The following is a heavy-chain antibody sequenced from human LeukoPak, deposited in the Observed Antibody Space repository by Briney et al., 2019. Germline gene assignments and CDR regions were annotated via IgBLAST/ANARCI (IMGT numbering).Heavy chain of an antibody. J-gene: IGHJ4*02. D-gene: IGHD1-26*01. CDR3: AKGGSYQYYFDY. CDR1: GFTFRSYW. CDR2: IKQDGSEK. V-gene: IGHV3-7*01. Sequence: PGGSLRLSCAASGFTFRSYWMSWVRQAPGKGLEWVANIKQDGSEKSYVDSVKGRFAISRDNAKNSLYLQMNSLRAEDTAVYYCAKGGSYQYYFDYWGQGTLVTVSS.